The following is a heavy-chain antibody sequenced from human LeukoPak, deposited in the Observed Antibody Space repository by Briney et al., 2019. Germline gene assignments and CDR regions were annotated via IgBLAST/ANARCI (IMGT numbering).Heavy chain of an antibody. CDR1: GFDFTRDW. J-gene: IGHJ4*02. Sequence: GESLKISCRFTGFDFTRDWIGWVRLMPGKGLEWMGIIFPDDSDTRYSPSFQGQVTLSADKSISTAYLQWSSLKASDTAIYYCARRDPTTVTAFDYWGQGTLVTVSS. CDR3: ARRDPTTVTAFDY. V-gene: IGHV5-51*01. CDR2: IFPDDSDT. D-gene: IGHD4-17*01.